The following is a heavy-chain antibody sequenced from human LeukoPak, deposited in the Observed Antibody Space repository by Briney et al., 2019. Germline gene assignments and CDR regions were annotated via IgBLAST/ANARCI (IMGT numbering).Heavy chain of an antibody. CDR2: ISGSGGST. V-gene: IGHV3-23*01. J-gene: IGHJ5*02. D-gene: IGHD4-17*01. Sequence: GGSLRLSCAASGFTFSSYAMSWVRQAPGKGLEWVSAISGSGGSTYYADSVKGRFTISRDNSKNTLYLQMNSLRAEDTAVYYCAKDRLTPDYGDYEPEESYNWFDPWGQGTLVTVSS. CDR3: AKDRLTPDYGDYEPEESYNWFDP. CDR1: GFTFSSYA.